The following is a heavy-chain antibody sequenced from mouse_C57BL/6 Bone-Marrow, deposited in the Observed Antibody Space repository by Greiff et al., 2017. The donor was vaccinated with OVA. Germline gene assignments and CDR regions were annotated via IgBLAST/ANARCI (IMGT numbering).Heavy chain of an antibody. CDR2: ILPGSGIT. D-gene: IGHD2-3*01. CDR1: GYTFTGYW. J-gene: IGHJ4*01. V-gene: IGHV1-9*01. CDR3: ARSRGYYPYAMDY. Sequence: QVQLQQSGAELMKPGASVKLSCKATGYTFTGYWIEWVKQRPGHGLEWIGEILPGSGITNYNEKFKGKATFTADTSSNTAYMQLSSLTTEDSAIYYCARSRGYYPYAMDYWGQGTSVTVSS.